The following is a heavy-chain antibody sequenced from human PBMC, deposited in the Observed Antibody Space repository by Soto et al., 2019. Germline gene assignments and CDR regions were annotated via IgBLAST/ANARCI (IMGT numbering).Heavy chain of an antibody. D-gene: IGHD2-2*01. CDR1: GGTFSSYA. V-gene: IGHV1-69*13. Sequence: GASVEVSCKASGGTFSSYAISWVRQAPGQGLEWMGGIIPIFGTANYAQKFQGRVTITADESTSTAYMELSSLRSEDTAVYYCARDKPKSASYHQYYYGMDVWGQGTTVTVSS. J-gene: IGHJ6*02. CDR3: ARDKPKSASYHQYYYGMDV. CDR2: IIPIFGTA.